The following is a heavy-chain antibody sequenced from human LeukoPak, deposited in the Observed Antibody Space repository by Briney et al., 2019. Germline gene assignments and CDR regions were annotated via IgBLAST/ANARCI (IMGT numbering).Heavy chain of an antibody. CDR3: TRGPQMVLWFDP. D-gene: IGHD2/OR15-2a*01. J-gene: IGHJ5*02. CDR2: IKQSGSET. Sequence: GGSLRLSCADSGFAFSSHYMSWVREAPGEGVERAAPIKQSGSETYYVESVKGGFTISRDNAKRSLYIQMNSVGVDETGVYYCTRGPQMVLWFDPWCQGTLVAVSS. CDR1: GFAFSSHY. V-gene: IGHV3-7*01.